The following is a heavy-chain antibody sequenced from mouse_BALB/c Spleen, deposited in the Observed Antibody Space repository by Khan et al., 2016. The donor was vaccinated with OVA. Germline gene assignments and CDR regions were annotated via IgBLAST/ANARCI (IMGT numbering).Heavy chain of an antibody. CDR2: ISYSGST. V-gene: IGHV3-8*02. CDR1: GDSITSGY. Sequence: EVKLEVSGPSLVKPSQTLSLTCSVTGDSITSGYRNWIRKFPGNKLEYMGYISYSGSTYYSPSLKSRISITRDTSKNQYYLQLNSVTTEDTATYYCARCGSYVWFAYWGQGTLVTVSA. CDR3: ARCGSYVWFAY. D-gene: IGHD1-1*02. J-gene: IGHJ3*01.